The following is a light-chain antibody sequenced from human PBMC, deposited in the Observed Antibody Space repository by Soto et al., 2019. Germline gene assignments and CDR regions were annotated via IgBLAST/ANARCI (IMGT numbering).Light chain of an antibody. J-gene: IGLJ2*01. Sequence: QSVLTQSPSASGSPGQSVAISCTGTSSDVGGYNYVSWYQQHPGKAPKLMIYEVNKRPSGVSHRFSGSKSGNTASLTISGLQTEDEADYYCSSFSSITREVFGGGTKVTVL. CDR2: EVN. V-gene: IGLV2-8*01. CDR1: SSDVGGYNY. CDR3: SSFSSITREV.